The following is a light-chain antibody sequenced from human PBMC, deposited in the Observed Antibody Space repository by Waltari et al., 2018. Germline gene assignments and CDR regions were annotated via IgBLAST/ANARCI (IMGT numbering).Light chain of an antibody. CDR1: SSNIGTNT. J-gene: IGLJ2*01. CDR3: AAWDDSLNGLV. V-gene: IGLV1-44*01. CDR2: FNN. Sequence: QPVLTQPPSASATPGQKVVISCSGGSSNIGTNTINWYQQLPGAAPKLLIYFNNQRPSGAPDRFSGSKSGPSASLVVSGLQSDDEAEYYCAAWDDSLNGLVFGGGTKLTVL.